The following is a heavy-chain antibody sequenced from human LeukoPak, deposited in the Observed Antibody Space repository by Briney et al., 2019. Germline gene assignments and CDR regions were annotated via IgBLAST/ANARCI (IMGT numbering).Heavy chain of an antibody. CDR3: ARGNDYFQTNADYYVVADY. V-gene: IGHV1-46*01. D-gene: IGHD5-12*01. CDR1: GYRFTERF. J-gene: IGHJ4*01. Sequence: EASVKVSCKASGYRFTERFMHWVRQAPGQGLEWMGIINTSGGYTTYAQEFQGRVTMTRDTSTSTFYMELSSLTSEDTALYYGARGNDYFQTNADYYVVADYWGHGTLVTVSS. CDR2: INTSGGYT.